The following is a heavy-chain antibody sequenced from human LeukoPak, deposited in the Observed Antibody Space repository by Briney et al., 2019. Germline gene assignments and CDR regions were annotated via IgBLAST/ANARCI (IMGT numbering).Heavy chain of an antibody. CDR1: GFTFSSYG. V-gene: IGHV3-23*01. J-gene: IGHJ4*02. CDR3: AKGPIVATKKYAFDY. Sequence: PGGSLRLSCAASGFTFSSYGMSWVRQAPGKGLEWVSAISGSGGSTYYADSVKGGFTISRDNSKNTLYLQMNSLRAEDTAVYYCAKGPIVATKKYAFDYWGQGTLVTVSS. D-gene: IGHD5-12*01. CDR2: ISGSGGST.